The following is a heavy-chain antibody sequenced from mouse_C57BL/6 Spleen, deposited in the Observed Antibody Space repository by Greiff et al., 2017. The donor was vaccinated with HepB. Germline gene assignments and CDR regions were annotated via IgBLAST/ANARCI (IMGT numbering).Heavy chain of an antibody. Sequence: QVQLQQSGPELVKPGASVKISCKASGYAFSSSWLNWVKQRPGEGLEWIGRLYPGDGDTNYNGKFKGKATLTADKSSSTAYMQLSSLTSEDSAVYFCARESRYWYCDVWGTGTTVTVSS. V-gene: IGHV1-82*01. CDR2: LYPGDGDT. J-gene: IGHJ1*03. CDR1: GYAFSSSW. CDR3: ARESRYWYCDV.